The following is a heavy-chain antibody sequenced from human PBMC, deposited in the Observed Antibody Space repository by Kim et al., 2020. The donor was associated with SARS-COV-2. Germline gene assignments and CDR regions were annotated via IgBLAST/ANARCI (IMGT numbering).Heavy chain of an antibody. D-gene: IGHD1-26*01. V-gene: IGHV3-23*01. Sequence: YAASVKGRFPISRDNSKNTLYLQMNSVRAEDTAVYYWAKEGARIVGAEDYWGQGTLVTVSS. CDR3: AKEGARIVGAEDY. J-gene: IGHJ4*02.